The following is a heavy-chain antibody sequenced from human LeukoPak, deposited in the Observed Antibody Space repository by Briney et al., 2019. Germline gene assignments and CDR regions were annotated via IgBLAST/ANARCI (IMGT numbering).Heavy chain of an antibody. D-gene: IGHD3-9*01. CDR2: ISSSSSYI. CDR3: ARPRRSDILTGYYLDYYYGMDV. CDR1: GFTFSSYS. V-gene: IGHV3-21*01. J-gene: IGHJ6*02. Sequence: GGSLRLSCAASGFTFSSYSMNWVRQAPGKGLEAVSSISSSSSYIYYADSVKGRFTISRDNAKNSLYLQMNSLRAEDTAVYYCARPRRSDILTGYYLDYYYGMDVWGQGTTVTVSS.